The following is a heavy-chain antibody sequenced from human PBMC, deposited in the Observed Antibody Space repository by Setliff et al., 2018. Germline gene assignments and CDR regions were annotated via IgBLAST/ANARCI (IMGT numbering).Heavy chain of an antibody. J-gene: IGHJ4*02. CDR2: INPSGGT. Sequence: SETLSLTCTVSGGSISSGHYYWNWIRQPAGKGLEWIGRINPSGGTNYNPSLKSRVTISVDTSKNHLPLKLTSVTAAVTAVYYCARDLYCGGHCYQLFDSWGQGTLVTVSS. D-gene: IGHD2-21*02. V-gene: IGHV4-61*02. CDR3: ARDLYCGGHCYQLFDS. CDR1: GGSISSGHYY.